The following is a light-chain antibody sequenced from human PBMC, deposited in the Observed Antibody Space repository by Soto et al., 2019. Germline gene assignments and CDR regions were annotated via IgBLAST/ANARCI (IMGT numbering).Light chain of an antibody. V-gene: IGKV3-20*01. Sequence: EVVLTQSPGTLSLSPGERATLSCRASQSVSSSYIAWYQQKPGKAPRLVIYGAFHRATGIPDRFSGNGSGTAFTLTISRLEPEDFAVYYCQQFGSSPWTFGQGTKVEIK. CDR2: GAF. J-gene: IGKJ1*01. CDR3: QQFGSSPWT. CDR1: QSVSSSY.